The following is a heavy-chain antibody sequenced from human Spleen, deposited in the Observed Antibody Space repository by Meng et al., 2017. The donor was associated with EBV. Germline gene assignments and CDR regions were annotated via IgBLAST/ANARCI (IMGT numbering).Heavy chain of an antibody. J-gene: IGHJ4*02. CDR3: ARTTGGLDF. V-gene: IGHV3-23*04. Sequence: VQLGGAGGGLVQPGGSLRLSCAASGFTFGTYGMSWVRQAPGKGLEWVSGITGSGATTSYADSVKGRFTISRDNSDNTLYLQMNSLRAEDTALYYCARTTGGLDFWGQGTLVTVFS. CDR2: ITGSGATT. CDR1: GFTFGTYG. D-gene: IGHD1/OR15-1a*01.